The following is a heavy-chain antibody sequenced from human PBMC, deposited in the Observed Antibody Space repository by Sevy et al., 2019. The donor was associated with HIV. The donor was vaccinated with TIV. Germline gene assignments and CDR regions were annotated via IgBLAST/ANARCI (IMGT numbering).Heavy chain of an antibody. CDR2: IYYSGST. J-gene: IGHJ5*02. Sequence: SETLSLTCTVSGGFMSSSSYYWGWIRQPPGKGLEWIGSIYYSGSTYYNPSLKSRVTISVDTSKNQFSLKLSSVTATDTVVYYCARPAGYCSSTSCFHNWFDPWGQGALVTVSS. CDR3: ARPAGYCSSTSCFHNWFDP. CDR1: GGFMSSSSYY. V-gene: IGHV4-39*01. D-gene: IGHD2-2*01.